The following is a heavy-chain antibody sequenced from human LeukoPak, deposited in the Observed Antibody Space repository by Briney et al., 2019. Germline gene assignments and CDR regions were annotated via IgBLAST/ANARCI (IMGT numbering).Heavy chain of an antibody. CDR3: ARSPDYGDYFDY. D-gene: IGHD4-17*01. J-gene: IGHJ4*02. V-gene: IGHV1-2*02. Sequence: ASVKVSCKASGYTFTGYYMHWVRQAPGQGLEWVGWINPNSGGTNYAQKFQGRVTMTRDTSISTAYMELSRLRSDDTAVYYCARSPDYGDYFDYWGQGTLVTVSS. CDR1: GYTFTGYY. CDR2: INPNSGGT.